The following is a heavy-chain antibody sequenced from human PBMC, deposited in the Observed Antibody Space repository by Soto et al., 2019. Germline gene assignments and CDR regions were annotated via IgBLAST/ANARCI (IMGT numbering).Heavy chain of an antibody. CDR3: ATSYGSGYRAFDY. D-gene: IGHD3-10*01. Sequence: QVQLVQSGAEVKRPGSSVKVSCKASGDTFAFYSINWVRQAPGLGLEWMGRINPILSMSNYAQRFQGRVTMPAAKSTSTAYMVLNSLRSEDTAIYFCATSYGSGYRAFDYWGQGALVTVSS. CDR2: INPILSMS. V-gene: IGHV1-69*02. CDR1: GDTFAFYS. J-gene: IGHJ4*02.